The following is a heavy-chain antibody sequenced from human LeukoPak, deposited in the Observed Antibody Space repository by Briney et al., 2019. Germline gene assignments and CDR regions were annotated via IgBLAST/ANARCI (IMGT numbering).Heavy chain of an antibody. Sequence: SVKVSCKASGGTFSSYAISWVRQAPGQGLEWMGGIIPIFGTANYAQKFQGRVTITADESTSTAYMELCSLRSEDTAVYYCAREPSVADLGGFQHWGQGTLVTVSS. CDR3: AREPSVADLGGFQH. CDR1: GGTFSSYA. V-gene: IGHV1-69*01. J-gene: IGHJ1*01. CDR2: IIPIFGTA. D-gene: IGHD6-19*01.